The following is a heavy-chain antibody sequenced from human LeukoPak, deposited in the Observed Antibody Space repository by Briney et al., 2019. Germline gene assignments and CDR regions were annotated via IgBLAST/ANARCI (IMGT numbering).Heavy chain of an antibody. Sequence: SETLSLTCTVSGGSISSSSYYWGWIRQPPGKGLEWIGSIYYSGSTYYNPSLKSRVTISVDTSKNRFSLKLSSVTAADTAVYYCARSFRDIVVVPAAMGYWGQGTLVTVSS. J-gene: IGHJ4*02. CDR1: GGSISSSSYY. D-gene: IGHD2-2*01. V-gene: IGHV4-39*01. CDR2: IYYSGST. CDR3: ARSFRDIVVVPAAMGY.